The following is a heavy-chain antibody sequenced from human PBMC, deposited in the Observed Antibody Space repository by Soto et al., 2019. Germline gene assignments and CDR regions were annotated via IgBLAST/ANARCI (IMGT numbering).Heavy chain of an antibody. CDR2: ISHTGDT. Sequence: SETLSLTCSVSDASVWSDSYFWTWIRQPPGKGLEWIAYISHTGDTNYNPSLKSRVTISIDTSRNQFSLTVTSVTAADTAVYFCARIVVGVTVDLWGQGSLVTVSS. V-gene: IGHV4-61*01. CDR3: ARIVVGVTVDL. J-gene: IGHJ4*02. D-gene: IGHD1-26*01. CDR1: DASVWSDSYF.